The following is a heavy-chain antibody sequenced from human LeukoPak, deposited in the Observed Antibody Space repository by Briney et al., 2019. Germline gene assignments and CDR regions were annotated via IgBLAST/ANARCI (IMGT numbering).Heavy chain of an antibody. Sequence: SGGSLRLSCAASGFTVSSNYMSWVRQAPGKGLEWVSVIYSGGSTYYADSVKGRFTISRDNSKNTLYLQMNSLRAEDTAVYYCARADPAWEYYFDCWGQGTLVTVSS. V-gene: IGHV3-53*01. CDR2: IYSGGST. D-gene: IGHD1-26*01. CDR3: ARADPAWEYYFDC. CDR1: GFTVSSNY. J-gene: IGHJ4*02.